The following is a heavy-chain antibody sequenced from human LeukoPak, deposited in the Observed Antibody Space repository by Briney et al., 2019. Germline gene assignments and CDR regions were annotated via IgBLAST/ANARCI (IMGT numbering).Heavy chain of an antibody. J-gene: IGHJ4*02. V-gene: IGHV4-4*07. CDR3: GTSEVGSSSYESYDY. Sequence: SETLPLTCTVSGDAISDYHWSWIRQPAGKGLEGIGRIINSGVTNYNPSLHSRVTISVDRSKNQFSLRLTSVAAADTAVYYCGTSEVGSSSYESYDYWGQGTQVTVAA. CDR2: IINSGVT. CDR1: GDAISDYH. D-gene: IGHD1-26*01.